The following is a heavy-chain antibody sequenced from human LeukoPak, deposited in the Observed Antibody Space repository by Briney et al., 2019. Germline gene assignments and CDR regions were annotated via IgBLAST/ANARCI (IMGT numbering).Heavy chain of an antibody. D-gene: IGHD5-24*01. CDR1: GFTFDDYA. J-gene: IGHJ4*02. CDR3: AKVEDGYGSSHVDY. Sequence: GGSLRLSCAASGFTFDDYAMHWVRQAPGKGLEWVSGISWNSGSIGYADSVKGRFTISRDNAKDSLYLQMNSLRAEDTALYYCAKVEDGYGSSHVDYWGQGTLVTVSS. V-gene: IGHV3-9*01. CDR2: ISWNSGSI.